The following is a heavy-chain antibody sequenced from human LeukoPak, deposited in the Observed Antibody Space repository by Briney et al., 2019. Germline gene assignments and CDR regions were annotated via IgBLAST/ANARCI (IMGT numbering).Heavy chain of an antibody. CDR1: GFTFSSYE. CDR2: ISSSGSTI. V-gene: IGHV3-48*03. CDR3: AREGGYDYNDAFDL. Sequence: GRSPRLSCAASGFTFSSYEMNWVRQAPGKGLEWISYISSSGSTIYYADSVKGRFTISRDNAKNSLYLQMNSLRAEDTAVYYCAREGGYDYNDAFDLWGQGTMVTVSS. J-gene: IGHJ3*01. D-gene: IGHD5-12*01.